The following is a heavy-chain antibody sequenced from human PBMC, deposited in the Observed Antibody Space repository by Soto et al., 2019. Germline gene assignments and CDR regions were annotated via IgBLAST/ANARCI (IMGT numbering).Heavy chain of an antibody. J-gene: IGHJ4*02. CDR3: VTQRITTFDY. V-gene: IGHV3-33*01. CDR1: GFTFSSIG. Sequence: QVQLVESGGGVVQPERSLRLSCAASGFTFSSIGMHWVRQAPGKGLAWVAVIWYDGSDKYYADSVKGRFTISRDNSKNTVYLQMNSLRAEDTAVYYCVTQRITTFDYWGQGTLVTVSS. CDR2: IWYDGSDK. D-gene: IGHD3-16*01.